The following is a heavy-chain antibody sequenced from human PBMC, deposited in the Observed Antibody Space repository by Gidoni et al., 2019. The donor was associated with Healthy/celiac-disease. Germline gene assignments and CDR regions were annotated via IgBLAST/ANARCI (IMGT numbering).Heavy chain of an antibody. D-gene: IGHD3-3*01. V-gene: IGHV3-33*01. CDR3: ARGSKSGYSTLDY. CDR2: IWYDGSNK. Sequence: QVQLVESGGGVVQPGRSLRLSCAASGFTFSSYGMHWVRPAPGKGLGWVAVIWYDGSNKYYAGSVKGRFTISRDNSKNTLYLQMNSLRAEDTAVYYCARGSKSGYSTLDYWGQGTLVTVSS. J-gene: IGHJ4*02. CDR1: GFTFSSYG.